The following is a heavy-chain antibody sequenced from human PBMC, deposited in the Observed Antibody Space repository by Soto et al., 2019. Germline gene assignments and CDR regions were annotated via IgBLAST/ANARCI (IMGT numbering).Heavy chain of an antibody. J-gene: IGHJ4*02. D-gene: IGHD1-26*01. CDR3: ARREIQGPIDY. V-gene: IGHV4-28*01. CDR2: IYYRGTT. CDR1: GYSISSSNW. Sequence: QVQLQESGPGLVKPSDTLSLTCAVSGYSISSSNWWGWIRQPPGKGLEWIGYIYYRGTTYYNPSLKSRVTMSVDTSKNQFSLELTSVTAVDTAVYYCARREIQGPIDYWGQGTLVTVSS.